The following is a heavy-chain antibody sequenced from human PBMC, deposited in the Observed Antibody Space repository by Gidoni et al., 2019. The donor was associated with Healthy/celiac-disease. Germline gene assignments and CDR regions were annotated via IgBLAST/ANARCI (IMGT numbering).Heavy chain of an antibody. CDR3: ARSHYYDSSGYYYFDY. CDR2: INAGNGNT. Sequence: QVQLVQSGAEVKKPGASVKVSCKASGYTFTSYAMHWVRQAPGQRLEWMGWINAGNGNTKYSQKFQGRVTITRDTSASTAYMELSSLRSEDTAVYYCARSHYYDSSGYYYFDYWGQGTLVTVSS. V-gene: IGHV1-3*01. D-gene: IGHD3-22*01. CDR1: GYTFTSYA. J-gene: IGHJ4*02.